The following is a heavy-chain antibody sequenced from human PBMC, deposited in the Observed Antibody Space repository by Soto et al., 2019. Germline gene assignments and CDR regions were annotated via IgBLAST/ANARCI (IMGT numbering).Heavy chain of an antibody. CDR3: ARKDYYDSSGYEVWFDP. J-gene: IGHJ5*02. CDR1: GYTFTSYA. Sequence: ASVKVSCKASGYTFTSYAMHWVRQAPGQRLEWMGWINAGNGNTNYAQKLQGRVTMTTDTSTSTAYMELRSLRSDDTAVYYCARKDYYDSSGYEVWFDPWGQGTLVTVSS. D-gene: IGHD3-22*01. CDR2: INAGNGNT. V-gene: IGHV1-3*01.